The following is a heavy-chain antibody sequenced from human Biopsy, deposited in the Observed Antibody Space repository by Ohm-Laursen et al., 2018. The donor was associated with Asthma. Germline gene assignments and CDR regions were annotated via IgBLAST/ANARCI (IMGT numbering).Heavy chain of an antibody. Sequence: GASVKVSCKASGYTFTSYYMHWVRQAPGHGLEWMGGIIPMYGVPKVAQKFQGRVTITADESTSTAYMEMSSLRSEDTAVYYCARVDAIMISGDFYFYSGFDLWGQGTAVRVSS. J-gene: IGHJ6*02. D-gene: IGHD3-16*01. CDR3: ARVDAIMISGDFYFYSGFDL. CDR1: GYTFTSYY. V-gene: IGHV1-46*01. CDR2: IIPMYGVP.